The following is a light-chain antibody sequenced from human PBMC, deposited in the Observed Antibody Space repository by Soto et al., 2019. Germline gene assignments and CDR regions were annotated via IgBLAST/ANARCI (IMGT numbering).Light chain of an antibody. CDR2: GAS. J-gene: IGKJ5*01. CDR1: QSVSSN. V-gene: IGKV3-15*01. Sequence: EIVLTPSPATLSLSPVERATLSCRASQSVSSNLAWYQQKPGQAPSLLIYGASTRATGIPARFSGSGSGTEFTLTISSLQSEDFAVYYCQQYNNWPPITFGQGTRLEIK. CDR3: QQYNNWPPIT.